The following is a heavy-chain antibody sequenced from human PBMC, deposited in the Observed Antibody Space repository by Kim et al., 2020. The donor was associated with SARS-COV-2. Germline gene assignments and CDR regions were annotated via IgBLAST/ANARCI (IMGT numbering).Heavy chain of an antibody. D-gene: IGHD1-26*01. CDR3: ARYSGSYEWGYYYYYGMDV. Sequence: GGSLRLSCAASGFTFSSYSMNWVRQAPGKGLEWVSSISSSSSYIYYADSVKGRFTISRDNAKNSLYLQMNSLRAEDTAVYYCARYSGSYEWGYYYYYGMDVWGQGTTVTVSS. CDR1: GFTFSSYS. CDR2: ISSSSSYI. V-gene: IGHV3-21*01. J-gene: IGHJ6*02.